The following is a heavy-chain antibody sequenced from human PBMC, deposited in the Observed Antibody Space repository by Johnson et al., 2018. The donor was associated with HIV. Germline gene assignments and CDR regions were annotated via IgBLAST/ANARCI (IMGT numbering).Heavy chain of an antibody. J-gene: IGHJ3*02. V-gene: IGHV3-23*04. Sequence: EVQLVESGGGWVKPGGSLSLSCAASGFAFSNYAMSWVRQAPGKGLEWVSAMCGSGGGKYYAHSVKGRFTNSRDNYKNTLYLQMNSLRAEDTDVYYCAKEGWQQLAQGAFDIWGQGTMVTVTS. D-gene: IGHD6-13*01. CDR3: AKEGWQQLAQGAFDI. CDR2: MCGSGGGK. CDR1: GFAFSNYA.